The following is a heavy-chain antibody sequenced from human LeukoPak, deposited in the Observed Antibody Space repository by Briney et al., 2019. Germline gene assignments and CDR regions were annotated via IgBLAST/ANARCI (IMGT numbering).Heavy chain of an antibody. CDR2: IEGDGTGT. J-gene: IGHJ6*04. CDR1: GFTFSDNW. V-gene: IGHV3-74*01. Sequence: GGSLRLSCAASGFTFSDNWMHWVRQAPGKGLVWVSRIEGDGTGTVYADSVKGRFTISRDNAKNTLYLQMNSLRAEDTAVYYCTRDYYCRMDVWGKGTTVTVSS. CDR3: TRDYYCRMDV.